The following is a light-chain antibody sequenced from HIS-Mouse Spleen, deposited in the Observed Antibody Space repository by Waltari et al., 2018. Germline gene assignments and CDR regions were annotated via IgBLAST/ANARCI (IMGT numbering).Light chain of an antibody. Sequence: SYELTQPPSVSVSPGQTARITCPGDALPKNYAYWYQQKSGQAPGLVIYEDSKRPSGIPERFSGSSSGTMATLTISGAQVEDEADYYCYSTDSRGNHRVFGGGTKLTVL. J-gene: IGLJ2*01. CDR3: YSTDSRGNHRV. V-gene: IGLV3-10*01. CDR1: ALPKNY. CDR2: EDS.